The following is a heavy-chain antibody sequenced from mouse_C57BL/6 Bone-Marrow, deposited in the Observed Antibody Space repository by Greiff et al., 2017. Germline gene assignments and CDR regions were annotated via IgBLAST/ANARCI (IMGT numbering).Heavy chain of an antibody. V-gene: IGHV1-42*01. CDR2: INPSTGGT. D-gene: IGHD2-4*01. J-gene: IGHJ1*03. Sequence: EVKVVESGPELVKPGASVKISCKASGYSFTGYYMNWVKQSPEKSLEWIGEINPSTGGTTYNQKFKAKATLTVDKSSSTAYMQLKSLTSEDSAVYYCARGDYDWYFDVWGTGTTVTVAS. CDR3: ARGDYDWYFDV. CDR1: GYSFTGYY.